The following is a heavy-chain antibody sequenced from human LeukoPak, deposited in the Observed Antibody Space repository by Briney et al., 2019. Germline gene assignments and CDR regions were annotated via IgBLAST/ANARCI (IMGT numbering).Heavy chain of an antibody. V-gene: IGHV4-38-2*02. CDR3: ARGVGLTQGGAFDF. CDR1: GYSINSGFY. D-gene: IGHD3-16*01. J-gene: IGHJ4*02. CDR2: IYHSGST. Sequence: PSETLSLSCTVSGYSINSGFYWGWVRQPPGKGLEWIGSIYHSGSTHYKSSLKSRVTISVDTSKNQLSLKLTSVTAADTAVYYCARGVGLTQGGAFDFWGQGTLVTVSS.